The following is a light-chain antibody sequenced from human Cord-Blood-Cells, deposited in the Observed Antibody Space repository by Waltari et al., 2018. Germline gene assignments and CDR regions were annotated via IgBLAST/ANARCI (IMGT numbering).Light chain of an antibody. V-gene: IGKV1-8*01. CDR3: QQYYSYPLT. Sequence: AIRMTKSPSSFSASTGDRVTITCRARQGISSYLAWYQQKPVKAPKLLIYPASTLLSLVPSRFSGSGSGTHFTLTISCLQSEDFATYYCQQYYSYPLTFGGGTKVEIK. CDR2: PAS. CDR1: QGISSY. J-gene: IGKJ4*01.